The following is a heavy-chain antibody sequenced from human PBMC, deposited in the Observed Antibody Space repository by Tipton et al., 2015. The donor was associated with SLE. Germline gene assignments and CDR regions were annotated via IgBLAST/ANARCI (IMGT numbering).Heavy chain of an antibody. Sequence: SLRLSCAASGFTFDDYTMHWLRQAPGKGLEWVSLINWDGQSTDYADSVKGRFTISRDNSKNSLYLQMNSLRTEDTALYYCAKDVGCSSTSCYTSDWGQGILVTVSS. CDR2: INWDGQST. D-gene: IGHD2-2*01. V-gene: IGHV3-43*01. J-gene: IGHJ4*01. CDR3: AKDVGCSSTSCYTSD. CDR1: GFTFDDYT.